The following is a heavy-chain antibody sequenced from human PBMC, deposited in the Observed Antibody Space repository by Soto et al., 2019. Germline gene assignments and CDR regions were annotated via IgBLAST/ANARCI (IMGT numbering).Heavy chain of an antibody. J-gene: IGHJ6*02. CDR2: IYYSGST. Sequence: PSETLSLTCTVSGGSISSYYWSWIRQPPGKGLEWIGYIYYSGSTNYNPSLKSRLTISVDTSKNQFSLKLSSVTAADTAVYYCARDAMTTVIPYYYYYGMDVWGQGTLVTVSS. CDR3: ARDAMTTVIPYYYYYGMDV. V-gene: IGHV4-59*01. CDR1: GGSISSYY. D-gene: IGHD4-17*01.